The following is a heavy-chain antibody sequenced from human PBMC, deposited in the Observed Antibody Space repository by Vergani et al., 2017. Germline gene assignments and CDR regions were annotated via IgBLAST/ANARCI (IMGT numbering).Heavy chain of an antibody. D-gene: IGHD2-21*01. CDR3: VRVLHTSYILGAFDI. J-gene: IGHJ3*02. V-gene: IGHV4-61*02. Sequence: QAQLQESGPRLVKPSQTLSLTCRFSGGSLDVHSQTWGWIRPPAGEGLEWSGLIDVKGKSNFRPSLASRVTMSADASRGRFSLNLRSLTTSDTAVYYCVRVLHTSYILGAFDIWGKGIKVTVSS. CDR2: IDVKGKS. CDR1: GGSLDVHSQT.